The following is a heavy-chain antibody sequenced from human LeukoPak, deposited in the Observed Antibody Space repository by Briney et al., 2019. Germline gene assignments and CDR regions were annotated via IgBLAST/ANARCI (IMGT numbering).Heavy chain of an antibody. V-gene: IGHV3-48*03. Sequence: PGGSLRHSCAASGLTYSSYGMNWVRQAPGKGLEWVSYISSSATIIYYTDSVKGRFTISRDNAKNSLYLQMNSLRAEDTAVYYCARNTPMGHYFDCGGQGTLVTVSS. CDR1: GLTYSSYG. D-gene: IGHD5-18*01. J-gene: IGHJ4*02. CDR2: ISSSATII. CDR3: ARNTPMGHYFDC.